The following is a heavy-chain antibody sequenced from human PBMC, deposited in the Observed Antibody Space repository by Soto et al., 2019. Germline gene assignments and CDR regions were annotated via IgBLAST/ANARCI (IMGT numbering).Heavy chain of an antibody. V-gene: IGHV3-30*18. D-gene: IGHD5-12*01. Sequence: GGSLRLSCAASGFTFSLYGMHWVRQAPGKGLDWVAVISYDGGIEYYADFVRGRFTISRDNSKNTVSLQMNSLRGEDTAVYYCAKAAGGTSGYSNALDVWGQGTTVTVSS. J-gene: IGHJ6*02. CDR1: GFTFSLYG. CDR3: AKAAGGTSGYSNALDV. CDR2: ISYDGGIE.